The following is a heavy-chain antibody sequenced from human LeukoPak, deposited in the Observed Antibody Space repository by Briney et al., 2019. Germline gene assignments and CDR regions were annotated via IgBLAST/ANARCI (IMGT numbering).Heavy chain of an antibody. CDR3: ARSPWGFGGWLQPHYYYGMDV. CDR1: GLSFSSFA. D-gene: IGHD5-18*01. Sequence: GGSLRLSCAASGLSFSSFAMSWVRQAPGKGLEWVAVISYDGSNKYYADSVKGRFTISRDNSKNTLYLQMNSLRAEDTAVYYCARSPWGFGGWLQPHYYYGMDVWGQGTTVTVSS. V-gene: IGHV3-30*19. J-gene: IGHJ6*02. CDR2: ISYDGSNK.